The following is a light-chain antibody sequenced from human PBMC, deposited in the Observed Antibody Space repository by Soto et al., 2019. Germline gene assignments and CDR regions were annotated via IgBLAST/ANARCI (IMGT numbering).Light chain of an antibody. J-gene: IGKJ2*01. CDR2: GSS. V-gene: IGKV3-20*01. CDR1: QSVRGNY. CDR3: QQYGGSPPYT. Sequence: EIVLTQSPGTLSLSPGERATLSCGASQSVRGNYLAWYQHKPGQAPRLLIYGSSTRATGIPDRFSATGSGTDFTRTIRRLEPEDSAVYLCQQYGGSPPYTFGQGTKVEIK.